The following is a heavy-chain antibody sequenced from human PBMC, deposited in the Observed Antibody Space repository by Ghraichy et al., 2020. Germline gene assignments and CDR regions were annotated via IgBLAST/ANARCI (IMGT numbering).Heavy chain of an antibody. J-gene: IGHJ4*02. CDR2: ISSTSSYI. CDR1: GFTFSSYA. Sequence: GSLRLSCAASGFTFSSYAMNWVRQAPGKGLEWVSSISSTSSYIYYADSVKGRFTISRDNAKSSLYLQMNSLRVEDTAVYYCTRGIFGVVMLRSDFDFWGQGTLVTVSS. CDR3: TRGIFGVVMLRSDFDF. V-gene: IGHV3-21*06. D-gene: IGHD3-3*01.